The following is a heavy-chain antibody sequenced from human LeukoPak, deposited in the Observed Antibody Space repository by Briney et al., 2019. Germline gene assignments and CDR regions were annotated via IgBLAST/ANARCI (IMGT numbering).Heavy chain of an antibody. CDR1: GYTFTGYY. Sequence: ASVKVSCKASGYTFTGYYMHWVRQAPGQGLEWMGWINPNSGGTNYAQKFQGWVTMTRDTSISTAYMELSRLRSDDTAVYYCAKSRYDILTLDYWGQGTLVTVSS. D-gene: IGHD3-9*01. CDR3: AKSRYDILTLDY. J-gene: IGHJ4*02. V-gene: IGHV1-2*04. CDR2: INPNSGGT.